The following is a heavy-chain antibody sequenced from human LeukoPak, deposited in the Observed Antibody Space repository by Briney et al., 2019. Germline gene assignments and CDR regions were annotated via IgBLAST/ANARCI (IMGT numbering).Heavy chain of an antibody. Sequence: PSETLSLTCTVSGGSISSFFWSWIRQPPGKGLEWVALMRLAGSVTYYVESVKGRFTISRDNTKNLLYLQMNNLRAEDTAVYYCVIDRGARWGQGTLVTVSS. CDR1: GGSISSFF. CDR2: MRLAGSVT. CDR3: VIDRGAR. V-gene: IGHV3-7*01. J-gene: IGHJ4*02.